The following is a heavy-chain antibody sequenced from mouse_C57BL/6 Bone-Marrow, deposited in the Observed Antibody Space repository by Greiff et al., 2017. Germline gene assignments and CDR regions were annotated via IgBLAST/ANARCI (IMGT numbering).Heavy chain of an antibody. CDR3: ERGRGGAMDY. CDR2: FNPYNGDT. Sequence: EVQLQQSGPELVKPGDSVKISCKASGYSFTGYFMNWVMQSHGKSLEWIGRFNPYNGDTFYNQPFKGKATLTVEKSSSTAHMELQRLTSEDYAVYYCERGRGGAMDYWGQGTSLTVSS. CDR1: GYSFTGYF. J-gene: IGHJ4*01. V-gene: IGHV1-20*01.